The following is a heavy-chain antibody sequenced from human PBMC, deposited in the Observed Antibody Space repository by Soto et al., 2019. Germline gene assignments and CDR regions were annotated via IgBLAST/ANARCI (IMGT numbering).Heavy chain of an antibody. CDR3: ARDLAKGGGSAGFDY. CDR2: INPKSGGT. J-gene: IGHJ4*02. CDR1: GYTFTVYY. D-gene: IGHD1-26*01. V-gene: IGHV1-2*02. Sequence: QVQLVQSGAEVKKPGASVNVSCKASGYTFTVYYMHWVRQAPGQGLEWMGWINPKSGGTMYPQKFQGRVTMTWDTCISTADMALTRLRSDDTAVYYCARDLAKGGGSAGFDYWGQGTLVTVSS.